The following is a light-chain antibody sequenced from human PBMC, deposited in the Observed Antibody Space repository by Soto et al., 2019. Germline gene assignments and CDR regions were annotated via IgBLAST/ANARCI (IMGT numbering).Light chain of an antibody. CDR3: QQYGSSPWT. CDR1: QTIMSNY. Sequence: ETVLTQSPGTLSLSPGERATLSCRASQTIMSNYLAWYRQTPGQAPRLLIYGASNRATGIADRFSGSGSGTDFTLIISRLDPEDFALYYCQQYGSSPWTFGQGTKVEIK. V-gene: IGKV3-20*01. CDR2: GAS. J-gene: IGKJ1*01.